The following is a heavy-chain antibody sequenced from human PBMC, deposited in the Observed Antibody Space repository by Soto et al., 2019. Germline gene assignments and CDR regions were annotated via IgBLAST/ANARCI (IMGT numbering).Heavy chain of an antibody. V-gene: IGHV4-34*01. Sequence: SETLSLTCTVYGGPFTFSGYYWSWIRQPPGKGLEWIGEINHSGSTNYNSSLESRVTISLDTSKNQFSLDLTSVTAADTAVYYCVRGRILRLRFGDFDSWGQGTLVTVSS. D-gene: IGHD5-12*01. CDR1: GGPFTFSGYY. J-gene: IGHJ4*02. CDR2: INHSGST. CDR3: VRGRILRLRFGDFDS.